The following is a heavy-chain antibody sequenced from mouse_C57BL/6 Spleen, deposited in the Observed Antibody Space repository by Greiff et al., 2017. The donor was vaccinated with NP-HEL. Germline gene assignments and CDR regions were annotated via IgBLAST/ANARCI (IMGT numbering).Heavy chain of an antibody. CDR2: IWSGGST. D-gene: IGHD1-1*01. CDR3: ARDLLLYAMDY. V-gene: IGHV2-2*01. Sequence: VKLVESGPGLVQPSQSLSITCTVSGFSLTSYGVHWVRQSPGKGLEWLGVIWSGGSTDYNAAFISRLSISKDNSKSQVFFKMNSLQADDTAIYYCARDLLLYAMDYWGQGTSVTVSS. CDR1: GFSLTSYG. J-gene: IGHJ4*01.